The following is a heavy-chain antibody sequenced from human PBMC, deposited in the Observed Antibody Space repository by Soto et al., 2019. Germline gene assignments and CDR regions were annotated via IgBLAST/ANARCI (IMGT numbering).Heavy chain of an antibody. CDR3: ARERGRYCSGESCYPFGP. CDR2: INDSGST. CDR1: GGAFRGYY. J-gene: IGHJ5*02. D-gene: IGHD2-15*01. Sequence: SETLSLTCAVYGGAFRGYYWSWIRQPPGEGLEWLGEINDSGSTNYNPSLKSRITISLDTSKKEISLRLSSVTAADTAVYYCARERGRYCSGESCYPFGPWGQGALVT. V-gene: IGHV4-34*01.